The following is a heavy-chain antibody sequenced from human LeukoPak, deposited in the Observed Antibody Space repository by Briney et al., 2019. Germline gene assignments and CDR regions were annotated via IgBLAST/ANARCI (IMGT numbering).Heavy chain of an antibody. D-gene: IGHD3-9*01. CDR1: GGSFSGYC. V-gene: IGHV4-34*01. J-gene: IGHJ6*02. CDR2: INHSGST. Sequence: PSETLSLTCAVYGGSFSGYCWSWIRQPPGKGLEWIGEINHSGSTNYNPSLKSRVTISVDTSKNQFSLKLSSVTAADTAVYYCARGVGLRYFDWGDYYYYGMDVWGQGTTVTVSS. CDR3: ARGVGLRYFDWGDYYYYGMDV.